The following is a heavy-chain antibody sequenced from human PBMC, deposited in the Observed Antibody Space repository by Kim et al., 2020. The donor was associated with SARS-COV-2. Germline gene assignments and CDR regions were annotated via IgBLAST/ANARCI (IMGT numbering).Heavy chain of an antibody. Sequence: ADSVQGRFTISRANATNALYLQMHSLRAEDTALYYCAKDIWGGSYRFDYWGQGTLVTVSS. V-gene: IGHV3-9*01. CDR3: AKDIWGGSYRFDY. D-gene: IGHD1-26*01. J-gene: IGHJ4*02.